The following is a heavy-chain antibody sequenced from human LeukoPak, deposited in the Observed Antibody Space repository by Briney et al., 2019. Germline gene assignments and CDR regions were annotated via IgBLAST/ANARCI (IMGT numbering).Heavy chain of an antibody. D-gene: IGHD2-15*01. CDR1: GGSISSYD. V-gene: IGHV4-59*08. CDR3: ARQTPAPYCSGGSCYFDY. J-gene: IGHJ4*02. Sequence: SETLSLTCTVSGGSISSYDWSWIRQPPGKGLEWIGYIYYSGSTNYNPSLKSRVTISVDTSKNQFSLKLSSVTAADTAVYYCARQTPAPYCSGGSCYFDYWGQGTLVTVSS. CDR2: IYYSGST.